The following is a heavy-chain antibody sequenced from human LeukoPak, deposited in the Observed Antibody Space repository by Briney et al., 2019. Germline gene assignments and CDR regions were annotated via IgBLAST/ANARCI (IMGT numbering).Heavy chain of an antibody. CDR2: INHSGST. J-gene: IGHJ4*02. V-gene: IGHV4-34*01. CDR1: GGSFSGYY. CDR3: ARGRWGAVAGKFDY. Sequence: SETLSLTCAVYGGSFSGYYWSWIRQPPGKGLEWIGEINHSGSTNYNPSLKSRVTISVDTSKNQFSLKLSSVTAADTAVYCCARGRWGAVAGKFDYWGQGTLVTVSS. D-gene: IGHD6-19*01.